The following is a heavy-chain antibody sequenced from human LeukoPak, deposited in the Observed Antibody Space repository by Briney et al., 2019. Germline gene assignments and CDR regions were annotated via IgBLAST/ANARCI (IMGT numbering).Heavy chain of an antibody. Sequence: PETLSLTCTVSAGSVNSGSYYWGWIRQPPGKGLEWIGSIHHSGNTYYNASLKSRVTISVDTSKNQFFLKLSSVTAADGAVYYCARHEGSYYDKSGYTFDYWGQGTLVTVSS. V-gene: IGHV4-39*01. CDR1: AGSVNSGSYY. CDR3: ARHEGSYYDKSGYTFDY. CDR2: IHHSGNT. J-gene: IGHJ4*02. D-gene: IGHD3-22*01.